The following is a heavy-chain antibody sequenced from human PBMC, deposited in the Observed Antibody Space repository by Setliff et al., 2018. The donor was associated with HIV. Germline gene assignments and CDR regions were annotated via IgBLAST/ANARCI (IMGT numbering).Heavy chain of an antibody. Sequence: ASVKVSCKASGYTFTNFDINLVRQATGQGLEWMGWMNPDSGNTGYAQKLQGRVTMTRNTSIDTAYMELSSLRSEDTAVYYCTRIPRNNYNFWTGYFSGYYYGMDVWGQGTTVTVSS. D-gene: IGHD3-3*01. CDR1: GYTFTNFD. CDR2: MNPDSGNT. CDR3: TRIPRNNYNFWTGYFSGYYYGMDV. J-gene: IGHJ6*02. V-gene: IGHV1-8*01.